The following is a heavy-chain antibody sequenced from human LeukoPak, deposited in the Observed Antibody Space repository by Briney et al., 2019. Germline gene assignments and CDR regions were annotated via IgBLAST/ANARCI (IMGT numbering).Heavy chain of an antibody. D-gene: IGHD3-10*01. J-gene: IGHJ4*02. CDR3: AKDSSPTYYYGSGDY. CDR2: ISGNGGST. CDR1: GFTFSSYA. Sequence: GGSLRLSCTSSGFTFSSYAMSWVRQAPGKGVQWVSAISGNGGSTYYADSVKGRFTISRDNSKNTLYLQMNSLRAEDTAIYYCAKDSSPTYYYGSGDYWGQGTLVTVSS. V-gene: IGHV3-23*01.